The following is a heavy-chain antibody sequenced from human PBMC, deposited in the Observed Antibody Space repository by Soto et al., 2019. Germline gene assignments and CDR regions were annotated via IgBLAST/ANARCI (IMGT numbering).Heavy chain of an antibody. CDR3: VRDFGWYFRSGYMDV. CDR2: INEDSSYI. D-gene: IGHD3-3*01. J-gene: IGHJ6*03. V-gene: IGHV3-21*02. CDR1: GFSFISYS. Sequence: EVQLVESGGGLVKPGGSLRLSCAASGFSFISYSMNWVRQAPGKGLEWVSSINEDSSYIYYAHSLRGRFTISRDNATDSLYLQMNRLRAEDTAVYYCVRDFGWYFRSGYMDVWGDGATVTVSS.